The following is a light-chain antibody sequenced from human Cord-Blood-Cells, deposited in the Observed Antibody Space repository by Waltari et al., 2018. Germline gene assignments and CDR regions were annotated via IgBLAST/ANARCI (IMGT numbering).Light chain of an antibody. V-gene: IGKV3-15*01. CDR2: GAS. J-gene: IGKJ2*01. CDR3: QQYNNWSYT. CDR1: QNVSSN. Sequence: EIVMTQSPATLSVSPGERATLSGRASQNVSSNLDLYQQKPGQAPSLLIYGASTRATGIPARFSGSGSGTEVTLTISSLQSEDFAVYYCQQYNNWSYTFGQGTKLEIK.